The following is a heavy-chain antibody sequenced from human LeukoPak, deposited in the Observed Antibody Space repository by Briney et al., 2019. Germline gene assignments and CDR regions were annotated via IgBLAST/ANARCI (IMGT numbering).Heavy chain of an antibody. CDR1: GFTFDDYA. J-gene: IGHJ4*02. Sequence: GGSLRLSCAASGFTFDDYAMHWVRQAPGKGLEWVSGISWNSGSTGYADSVKGRFTISRDNAKNSLYLQMNSLRAEDMALYYCAKAVGSGYSYGTFDYWGQGTLVTVSS. V-gene: IGHV3-9*03. CDR3: AKAVGSGYSYGTFDY. CDR2: ISWNSGST. D-gene: IGHD5-18*01.